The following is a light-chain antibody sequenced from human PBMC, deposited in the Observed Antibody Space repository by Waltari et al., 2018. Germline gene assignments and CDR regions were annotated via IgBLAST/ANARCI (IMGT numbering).Light chain of an antibody. Sequence: DIQMTQSPLSLSASVGDSVTITCRASQDIDSYLAWFQQKPGKAPKSLIYEASNLQTGVPSRFSGSGSGTDFTLTISSLQAEDVAVYYCHQHYSIPFTFGPGTKVDIK. CDR1: QDIDSY. V-gene: IGKV1-16*01. CDR3: HQHYSIPFT. J-gene: IGKJ3*01. CDR2: EAS.